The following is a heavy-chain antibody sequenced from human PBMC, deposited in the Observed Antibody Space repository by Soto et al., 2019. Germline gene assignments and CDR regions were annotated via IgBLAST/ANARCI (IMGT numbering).Heavy chain of an antibody. J-gene: IGHJ6*02. V-gene: IGHV3-33*01. CDR3: ARDRFDYADYVRYYQYYGVDV. D-gene: IGHD4-17*01. Sequence: QVQLVESGGGVVQPGRSLRLSCAVSGFTFSNYGMHWVRQAPGTGLEWVAVIWFDGNTKYYADSVKGRFTISRDNSKNTLYLQMNSLRAEDTAIYYCARDRFDYADYVRYYQYYGVDVWGQGTTVTVTS. CDR1: GFTFSNYG. CDR2: IWFDGNTK.